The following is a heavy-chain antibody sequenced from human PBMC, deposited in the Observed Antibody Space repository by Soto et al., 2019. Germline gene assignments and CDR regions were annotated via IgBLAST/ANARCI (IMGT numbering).Heavy chain of an antibody. CDR1: GYTFSNFW. CDR3: ARSPRSSPYFDY. J-gene: IGHJ4*02. CDR2: IYPGDQET. Sequence: ESLKISCQCSGYTFSNFWIGWVRQLPGRGLEWMGIIYPGDQETRYSPSFHGKVTLSADKSINTAYLQWNSLEASDTAFYFCARSPRSSPYFDYWGQGALVTVSS. D-gene: IGHD6-13*01. V-gene: IGHV5-51*01.